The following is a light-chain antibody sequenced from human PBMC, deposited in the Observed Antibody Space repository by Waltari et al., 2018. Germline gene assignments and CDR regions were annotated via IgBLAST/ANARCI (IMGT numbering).Light chain of an antibody. CDR3: NSYTSRSTMI. Sequence: QSALTQPASVSGSPGQSITISCTGSSTDIGGYDYVRWYRPDPGKAPKLIIHNVNKRPSGVSDRFSGSKSGNTASLTISGLQAEDEAHYFCNSYTSRSTMIFGGGTTLTV. CDR2: NVN. J-gene: IGLJ2*01. V-gene: IGLV2-14*01. CDR1: STDIGGYDY.